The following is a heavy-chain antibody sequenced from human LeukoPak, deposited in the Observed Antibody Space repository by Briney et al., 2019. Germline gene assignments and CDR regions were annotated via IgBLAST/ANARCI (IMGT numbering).Heavy chain of an antibody. CDR2: INHSGST. CDR1: GGSFSGYY. CDR3: ARGLVSYGSGNHFDY. Sequence: SETLSLTCAVYGGSFSGYYWSWFRQPPGKGLEWIGEINHSGSTNYNPSLKSRVTISVDTSKNQFSLKLSSVTAADTAVYYCARGLVSYGSGNHFDYWGQGTLVTVSS. J-gene: IGHJ4*02. V-gene: IGHV4-34*01. D-gene: IGHD3-10*01.